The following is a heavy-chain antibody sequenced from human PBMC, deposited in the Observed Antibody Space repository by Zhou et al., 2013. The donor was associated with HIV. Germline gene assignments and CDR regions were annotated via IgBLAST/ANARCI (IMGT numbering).Heavy chain of an antibody. Sequence: VQLVESGGGLVQPGGSLRLSCAASGFTFSSYWMSWVRQAPGKGLEWVANIKQDGSEKYYVDSVKGRFTISRDNAKNSLYLQMNSLRAEDTAVYYCARYCSGGSCYWGPYYYYGMDVWGQGTTVTVSS. J-gene: IGHJ6*02. CDR3: ARYCSGGSCYWGPYYYYGMDV. CDR1: GFTFSSYW. V-gene: IGHV3-7*01. CDR2: IKQDGSEK. D-gene: IGHD2-15*01.